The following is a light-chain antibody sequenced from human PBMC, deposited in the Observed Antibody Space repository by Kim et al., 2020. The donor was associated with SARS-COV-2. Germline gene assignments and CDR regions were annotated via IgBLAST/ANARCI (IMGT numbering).Light chain of an antibody. CDR1: SSDVGGYNY. J-gene: IGLJ3*02. Sequence: SITISCTGTSSDVGGYNYVSWYQQHPGKAAKLMIYDVSNRPSGVSNRFSGSESGNTASLSISWLQAEDEADYYCSSYTSSSTLEWVFGGGTQLTVL. V-gene: IGLV2-14*03. CDR2: DVS. CDR3: SSYTSSSTLEWV.